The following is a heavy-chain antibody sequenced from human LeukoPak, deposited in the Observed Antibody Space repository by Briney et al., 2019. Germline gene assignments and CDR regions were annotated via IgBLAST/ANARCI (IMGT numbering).Heavy chain of an antibody. D-gene: IGHD5-12*01. J-gene: IGHJ5*02. CDR3: ARTITPEESSPIDP. CDR1: GYSFTSYL. CDR2: IYPGDSDT. Sequence: GESLKISCKGSGYSFTSYLMGSERQMPGKGLEWMGIIYPGDSDTRYSPSFQGQVTISADKSINTAYLQWRSLKASDTAMYYCARTITPEESSPIDPWGQGTLVTVSS. V-gene: IGHV5-51*01.